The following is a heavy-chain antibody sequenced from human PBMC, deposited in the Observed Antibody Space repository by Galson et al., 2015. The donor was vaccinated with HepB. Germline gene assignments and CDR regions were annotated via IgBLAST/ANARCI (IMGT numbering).Heavy chain of an antibody. Sequence: LSLTCTVSGASMIGYYWGWIRQPPGKGLEWIAYIYDTENINYNPSLKSRVTISADTSKNQFSLQLNSVTAADTAVYYCARDLSGSYGIDYWGQGILVVVS. CDR2: IYDTENI. D-gene: IGHD1-26*01. V-gene: IGHV4-59*01. CDR3: ARDLSGSYGIDY. CDR1: GASMIGYY. J-gene: IGHJ4*02.